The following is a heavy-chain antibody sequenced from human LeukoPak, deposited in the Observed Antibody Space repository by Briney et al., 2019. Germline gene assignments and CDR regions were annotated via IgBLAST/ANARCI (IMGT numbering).Heavy chain of an antibody. D-gene: IGHD1-26*01. Sequence: GGSLRLSCAASGFTFNAFTMHWVRQAPGKGLEWISSFTTTSIYMYYADSVKGRFTISRDNAKNSLYLQMNSLRAEDTAVYYCGKNRYSGSLSPFDIWGQGTMVTVSS. V-gene: IGHV3-21*04. CDR2: FTTTSIYM. CDR1: GFTFNAFT. CDR3: GKNRYSGSLSPFDI. J-gene: IGHJ3*02.